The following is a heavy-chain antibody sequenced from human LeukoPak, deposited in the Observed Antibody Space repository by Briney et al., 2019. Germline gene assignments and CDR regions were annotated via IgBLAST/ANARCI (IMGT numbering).Heavy chain of an antibody. Sequence: PGGSLRLSCTASGFTFSGYSMNWVRQAPGKGLEWISYISSSSTTIVYADSVKGRFTISRDNAKNSLFLQMNSLRDEDTAVYYCARESPALNAFDIWGQGTMVTVSS. CDR1: GFTFSGYS. J-gene: IGHJ3*02. CDR3: ARESPALNAFDI. V-gene: IGHV3-48*02. CDR2: ISSSSTTI.